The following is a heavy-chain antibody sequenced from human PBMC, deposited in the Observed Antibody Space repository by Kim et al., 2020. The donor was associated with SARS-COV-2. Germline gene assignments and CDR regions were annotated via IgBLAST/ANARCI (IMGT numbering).Heavy chain of an antibody. CDR2: MNRIGSSI. Sequence: GGSLRLSCAAFGFNFDDYGMSWVRQVPGKGLQWVSGMNRIGSSIGYVASVKGRFTISRDNAKKSLLLEMNSLRAEDTALYYCGSGYFPDLLYYWGQG. D-gene: IGHD3-9*01. J-gene: IGHJ4*02. CDR1: GFNFDDYG. CDR3: GSGYFPDLLYY. V-gene: IGHV3-20*04.